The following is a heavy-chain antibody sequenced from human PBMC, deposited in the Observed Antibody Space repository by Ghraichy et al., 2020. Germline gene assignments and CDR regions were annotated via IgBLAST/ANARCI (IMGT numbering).Heavy chain of an antibody. CDR1: GFTFSSYW. Sequence: GSLRLSCAASGFTFSSYWMSWVRQAPGKGLEWVANIKQDGSEKYYVDSVKGRFTISRDNAKNSLYLQMNSLRAEDTAVYYCARDQGAIAAAYIDYWGQGTLVTVSS. J-gene: IGHJ4*02. V-gene: IGHV3-7*04. CDR3: ARDQGAIAAAYIDY. CDR2: IKQDGSEK. D-gene: IGHD6-13*01.